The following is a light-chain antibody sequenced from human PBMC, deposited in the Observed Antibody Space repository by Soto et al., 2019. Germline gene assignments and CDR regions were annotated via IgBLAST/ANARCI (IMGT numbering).Light chain of an antibody. J-gene: IGKJ5*01. CDR2: DTS. CDR3: QQYGTSEII. Sequence: ESVLTQSPCTLSLSPGERATLSCSASQTLSNSFIAWYQQKPGQAPRLLIYDTSSRATGVPDRYSASGSGTDFTLTISRLEPEDFAVFFCQQYGTSEIIFGQGTRLETK. V-gene: IGKV3-20*01. CDR1: QTLSNSF.